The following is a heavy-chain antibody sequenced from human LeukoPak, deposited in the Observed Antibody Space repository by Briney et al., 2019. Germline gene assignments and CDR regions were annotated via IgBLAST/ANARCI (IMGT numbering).Heavy chain of an antibody. CDR3: GRPDRRRWYRAFDI. V-gene: IGHV3-48*03. J-gene: IGHJ3*02. Sequence: GGSLRLSCAASGFTFSSYEMNWVRQAPGEGLEWVSYISSSGSTIYYADSVKGRFTICRDNAKNSLYLQMNSLRAEDTAVYYCGRPDRRRWYRAFDIWGQGTMVTVSS. CDR2: ISSSGSTI. D-gene: IGHD6-13*01. CDR1: GFTFSSYE.